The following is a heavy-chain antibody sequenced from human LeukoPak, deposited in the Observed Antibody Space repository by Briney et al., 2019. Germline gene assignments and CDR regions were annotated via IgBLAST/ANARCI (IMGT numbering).Heavy chain of an antibody. D-gene: IGHD2-21*01. Sequence: GGSLRLSCVASGFMFNKYGMSWVRQAPGKGLEWVSVSGGGGRTYYGDSVKGRFTISRDNSENTVYLQMNSLRAEDTAVYYCAKDVHDIVVLIDTYMYWGQGTLVTVSS. V-gene: IGHV3-23*01. J-gene: IGHJ4*02. CDR1: GFMFNKYG. CDR2: SGGGGRT. CDR3: AKDVHDIVVLIDTYMY.